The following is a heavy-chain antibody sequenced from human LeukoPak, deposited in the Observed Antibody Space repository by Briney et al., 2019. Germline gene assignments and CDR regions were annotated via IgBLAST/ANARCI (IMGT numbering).Heavy chain of an antibody. Sequence: GASVKVSCKASGYTFTSYGISWVRQAPGQGLEWMGWVGAYNGNTNYAQKLQGRVTMTTDTSTSTAYMELRSLRSDDTAVYYCARSGGGYSYGYDDYWGQGTLVTVSS. CDR1: GYTFTSYG. J-gene: IGHJ4*02. CDR2: VGAYNGNT. V-gene: IGHV1-18*01. D-gene: IGHD5-18*01. CDR3: ARSGGGYSYGYDDY.